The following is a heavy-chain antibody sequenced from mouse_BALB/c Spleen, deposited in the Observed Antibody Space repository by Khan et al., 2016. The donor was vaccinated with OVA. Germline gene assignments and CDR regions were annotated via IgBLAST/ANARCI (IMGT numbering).Heavy chain of an antibody. V-gene: IGHV1S137*01. Sequence: QMQLEQPGPELVRPGVSVKLSCKGSGYTFTGYAMHWVKQSHGKSLEWIGVISTYSGNTNYNQKFKGKATLTVDKSSSTAYMELARLTSEDSAIYSCVNSCYSRSYSFAYWGQGTMLTVSA. CDR1: GYTFTGYA. CDR2: ISTYSGNT. D-gene: IGHD1-1*01. CDR3: VNSCYSRSYSFAY. J-gene: IGHJ2*01.